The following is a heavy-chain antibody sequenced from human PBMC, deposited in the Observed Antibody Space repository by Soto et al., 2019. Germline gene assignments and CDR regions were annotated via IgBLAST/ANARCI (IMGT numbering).Heavy chain of an antibody. V-gene: IGHV6-1*01. CDR2: TYYRSKWYN. J-gene: IGHJ6*02. CDR3: ARDRGNYDFWSGYKQSYYYYYGMDV. CDR1: GDSVSSNSAA. Sequence: SQTLSLTCAISGDSVSSNSAAWNWIRPSPSRGLEWLGRTYYRSKWYNDYAVSVKSRITINPDTSKNQFSLQLNSVTPEDTAVYYCARDRGNYDFWSGYKQSYYYYYGMDVWGQGTTVTVSS. D-gene: IGHD3-3*01.